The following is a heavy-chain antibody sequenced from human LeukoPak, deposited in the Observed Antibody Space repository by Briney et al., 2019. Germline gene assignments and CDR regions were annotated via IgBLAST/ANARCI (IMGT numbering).Heavy chain of an antibody. D-gene: IGHD4-17*01. Sequence: PGGSLRLSCVASDFTFPNYAMTWVRLAPGKGLEWVSSIGGSGSNTNYADSVRGRFTVSRDNSKNTLYLQMNSPRAEDTAVYYYGRDPNGDYVGAFEFWGQGTLVSVSS. CDR2: IGGSGSNT. V-gene: IGHV3-23*01. CDR1: DFTFPNYA. J-gene: IGHJ3*01. CDR3: GRDPNGDYVGAFEF.